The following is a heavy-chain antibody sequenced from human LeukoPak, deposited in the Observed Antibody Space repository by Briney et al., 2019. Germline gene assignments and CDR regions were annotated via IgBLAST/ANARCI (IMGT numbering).Heavy chain of an antibody. CDR2: IYTSGST. D-gene: IGHD1-1*01. J-gene: IGHJ4*02. CDR1: GGSISSYY. CDR3: ASGMALEIGFDY. V-gene: IGHV4-4*09. Sequence: PSETLSLTCTGSGGSISSYYWSWIRQPPGKGLEWIGYIYTSGSTNYNPSLKSRVTISVDTSKNQFSLKLSSVTAADTAVYYCASGMALEIGFDYWGQGTLVTVSS.